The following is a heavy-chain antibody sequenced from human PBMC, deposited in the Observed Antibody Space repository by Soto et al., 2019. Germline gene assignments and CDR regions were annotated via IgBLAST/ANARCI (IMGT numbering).Heavy chain of an antibody. Sequence: SETLSLTCTVSGGSISNSSYLWGWIRQPPGKGLQWIGSVSYSGSTYYNPSLKSRVTISVDTSKTQSSLRLSSVTAADTAVYYCSRIEVSGPITGFDYWGQRALVTVSS. V-gene: IGHV4-39*01. J-gene: IGHJ4*02. CDR2: VSYSGST. D-gene: IGHD1-20*01. CDR3: SRIEVSGPITGFDY. CDR1: GGSISNSSYL.